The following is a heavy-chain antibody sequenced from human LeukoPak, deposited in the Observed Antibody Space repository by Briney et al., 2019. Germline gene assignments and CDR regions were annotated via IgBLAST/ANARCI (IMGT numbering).Heavy chain of an antibody. CDR3: ASSFYYYGSGRQAFDI. CDR2: IYYSGST. CDR1: GGSINNYY. V-gene: IGHV4-59*08. Sequence: SETLSLTCTVSGGSINNYYWSWIRQPPGKGLEWIGYIYYSGSTNYNPSLKSRVTISVDTSKNQFSLKLSSVTAADTAVYYCASSFYYYGSGRQAFDIWGQGTMVTVSS. D-gene: IGHD3-10*01. J-gene: IGHJ3*02.